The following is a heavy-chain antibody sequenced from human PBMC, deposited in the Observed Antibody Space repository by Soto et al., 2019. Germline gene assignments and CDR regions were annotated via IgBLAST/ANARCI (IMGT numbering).Heavy chain of an antibody. J-gene: IGHJ4*02. CDR1: GFSLTKSPVG. CDR2: IYWDGDK. D-gene: IGHD1-1*01. CDR3: AHRLGGSSWNDGFFDF. Sequence: QITLKESGPTLVEPTEALALTCSFSGFSLTKSPVGVGWFRQPPGKALEWLAVIYWDGDKRYNPSLKTRITMTKDTSRNQVALTMTDMEPKDTATYSCAHRLGGSSWNDGFFDFWGQGFPVTVS. V-gene: IGHV2-5*02.